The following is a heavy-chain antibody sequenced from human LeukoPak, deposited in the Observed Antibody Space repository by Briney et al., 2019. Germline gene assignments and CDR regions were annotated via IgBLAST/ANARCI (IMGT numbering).Heavy chain of an antibody. Sequence: SETLSLTCTVSGDSISSSSSYWGWIRQPPGEGLEWIGSIYYSGSTYYNPSLKSRVTISVDTSKNQFSLKLSSVTAADTAVYYCARHYDILTGWVADIWGQGTMVTVSS. J-gene: IGHJ3*02. CDR2: IYYSGST. V-gene: IGHV4-39*01. CDR1: GDSISSSSSY. CDR3: ARHYDILTGWVADI. D-gene: IGHD3-9*01.